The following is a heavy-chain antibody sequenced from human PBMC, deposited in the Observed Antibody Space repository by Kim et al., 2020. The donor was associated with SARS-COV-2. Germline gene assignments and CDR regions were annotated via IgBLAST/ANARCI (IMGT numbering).Heavy chain of an antibody. CDR1: GFTFDDYA. CDR2: ISGDGGST. Sequence: GGSLRLSCAASGFTFDDYAMHWVRQAPGKGLEWVSLISGDGGSTYYADSVKGRFTISRDNSKNSLYLQMNSLRTEDTALYYCAKDTGHYYDSSGYYYAGYFDLWGRGTLVTVSS. D-gene: IGHD3-22*01. CDR3: AKDTGHYYDSSGYYYAGYFDL. V-gene: IGHV3-43*02. J-gene: IGHJ2*01.